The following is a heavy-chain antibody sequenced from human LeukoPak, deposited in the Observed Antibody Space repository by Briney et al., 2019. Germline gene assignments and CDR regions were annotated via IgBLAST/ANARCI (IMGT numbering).Heavy chain of an antibody. D-gene: IGHD3-10*01. CDR3: ARYGSGSYYKGGALDY. Sequence: ASVKVSCKASGYTFTSYGISWVRQAPGQRLEWMGWINAGNGNTKYSQKFQGRVTITRDTSASTAYMELSSLRSEDTAVYYCARYGSGSYYKGGALDYWGQGTLVTVSS. V-gene: IGHV1-3*01. CDR2: INAGNGNT. J-gene: IGHJ4*02. CDR1: GYTFTSYG.